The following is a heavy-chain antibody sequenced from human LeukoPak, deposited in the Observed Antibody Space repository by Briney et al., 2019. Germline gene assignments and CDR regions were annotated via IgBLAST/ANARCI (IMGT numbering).Heavy chain of an antibody. CDR2: IIPIFGTA. CDR1: GGTFSSYA. J-gene: IGHJ5*02. V-gene: IGHV1-69*13. D-gene: IGHD4-17*01. Sequence: GASVKVSCKASGGTFSSYAISWVRQAPGQGLEWMGGIIPIFGTANYAQKFQGRVTITADESTSTAYMELSSLRSEDTAVYYCARDHLDSRLDYGDHDWFDPWGQGTLVTVSS. CDR3: ARDHLDSRLDYGDHDWFDP.